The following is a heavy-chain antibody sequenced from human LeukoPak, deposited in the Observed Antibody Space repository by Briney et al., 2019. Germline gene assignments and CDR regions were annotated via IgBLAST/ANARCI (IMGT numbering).Heavy chain of an antibody. CDR1: GFTFSNYW. D-gene: IGHD4-23*01. CDR3: ARLEYGG. CDR2: IDEDGSEK. J-gene: IGHJ4*02. V-gene: IGHV3-7*03. Sequence: GESLRLSCAASGFTFSNYWMTWVRRAPGKGLEWVANIDEDGSEKYFVDSVKGRFTISRDNAKNSLYLQMNSLTVEDAAVYYCARLEYGGWGQGTLVTVSS.